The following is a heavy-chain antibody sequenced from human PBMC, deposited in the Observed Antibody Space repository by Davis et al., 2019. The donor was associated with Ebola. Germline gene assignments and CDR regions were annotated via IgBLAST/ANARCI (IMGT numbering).Heavy chain of an antibody. Sequence: MPSETLSLTCAVSGDSFSSGGYSWSWIRQPPGKELEWIGYVFYSGSTSYNPSLKSRVTISVDTSKNQFSLKLSSVTAADTAMYYCARRGTSSWYAGWFDPWGQGTLVTVSS. CDR3: ARRGTSSWYAGWFDP. V-gene: IGHV4-30-4*07. J-gene: IGHJ5*02. CDR1: GDSFSSGGYS. CDR2: VFYSGST. D-gene: IGHD6-13*01.